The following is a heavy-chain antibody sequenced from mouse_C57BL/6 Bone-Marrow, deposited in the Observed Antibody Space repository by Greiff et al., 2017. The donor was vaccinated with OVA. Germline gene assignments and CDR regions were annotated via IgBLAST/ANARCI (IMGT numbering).Heavy chain of an antibody. CDR3: TTAYEYAMDY. D-gene: IGHD1-1*01. V-gene: IGHV14-4*01. CDR2: IDPENGDT. J-gene: IGHJ4*01. Sequence: VQLQQPGAELVKPGASVKLSCTASGFNIKDDYMHWVKQRPEQGLEWIGWIDPENGDTEYASKFQGKATITADTSSNTAYLQLSSLTSEDTAVYYCTTAYEYAMDYWGQGTSVTVSS. CDR1: GFNIKDDY.